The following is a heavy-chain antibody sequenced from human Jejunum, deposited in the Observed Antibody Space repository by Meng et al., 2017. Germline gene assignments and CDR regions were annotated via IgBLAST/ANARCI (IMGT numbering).Heavy chain of an antibody. V-gene: IGHV3-23*01. CDR3: AKALEEAAGTARRYYDY. J-gene: IGHJ4*01. CDR2: ISTSARDT. Sequence: GGSLRLSCAASGFTFSDYAMGWVRQAPGKGLEWVSSISTSARDTYYADSVKGRFSISRDNSKNTLYLQMNSLRVDDSAVYFCAKALEEAAGTARRYYDYWGLGTRVTVSS. D-gene: IGHD6-13*01. CDR1: GFTFSDYA.